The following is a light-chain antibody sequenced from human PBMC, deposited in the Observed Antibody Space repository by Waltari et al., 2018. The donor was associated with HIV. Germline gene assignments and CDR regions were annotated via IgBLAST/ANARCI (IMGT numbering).Light chain of an antibody. Sequence: NFMLTQPHSVSESPGKPVTISCTRSSGSIASNYVQWYQQRPGSSPTTVIYKDDKRPSGVPDRFSGSIDSSSNSASLTISGLRTEDEADYYCQSYDNGNPVLFGGGTKLTVL. CDR3: QSYDNGNPVL. CDR2: KDD. J-gene: IGLJ2*01. CDR1: SGSIASNY. V-gene: IGLV6-57*01.